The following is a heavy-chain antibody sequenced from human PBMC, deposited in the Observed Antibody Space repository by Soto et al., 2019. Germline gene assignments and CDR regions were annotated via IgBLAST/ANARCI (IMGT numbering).Heavy chain of an antibody. CDR2: ISAYNGNT. J-gene: IGHJ4*02. V-gene: IGHV1-18*01. CDR3: AKEPTYFDY. CDR1: GYTFTSYG. Sequence: QVQLVQSGAEVKKPGASVKVSCKASGYTFTSYGISWVRQAPGQGLEWMGWISAYNGNTKDTQKLQGRVTMTTDTTTGTADSAPWSLRTGDTAEYYCAKEPTYFDYWGQGNLVTVSS.